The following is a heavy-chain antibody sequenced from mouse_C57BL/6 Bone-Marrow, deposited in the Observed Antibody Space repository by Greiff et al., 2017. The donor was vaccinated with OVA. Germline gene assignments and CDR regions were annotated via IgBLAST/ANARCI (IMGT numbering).Heavy chain of an antibody. CDR1: GYTFTSYG. V-gene: IGHV1-81*01. CDR3: ARSRDLTGLYYAMDY. Sequence: QVQLQQSGAELARPGASVKLSCKASGYTFTSYGISWVKQRTGQGLEWIGEIYPRSGNTYYNEKFKGKATLTADNSSSTAYMELRSLTSEDSAVYYCARSRDLTGLYYAMDYWGQGTSVTVSS. D-gene: IGHD4-1*01. J-gene: IGHJ4*01. CDR2: IYPRSGNT.